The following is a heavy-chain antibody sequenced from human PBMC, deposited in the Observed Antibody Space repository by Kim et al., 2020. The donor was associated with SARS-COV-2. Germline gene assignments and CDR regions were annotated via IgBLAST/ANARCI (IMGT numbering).Heavy chain of an antibody. J-gene: IGHJ5*02. CDR3: ARRATHGRSWFDP. CDR2: AFYNGAT. V-gene: IGHV4-39*01. CDR1: GGSISSNGHY. Sequence: SETLSLTCTVSGGSISSNGHYWGWIRQPPGKGLEWIASAFYNGATYHNPSLKSRVTISVDTSKNQFSLTLSSVTAADAALYYCARRATHGRSWFDPWGQGTLVTVSS.